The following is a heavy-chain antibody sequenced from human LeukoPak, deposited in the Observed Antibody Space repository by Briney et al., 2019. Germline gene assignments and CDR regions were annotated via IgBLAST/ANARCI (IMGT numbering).Heavy chain of an antibody. D-gene: IGHD6-13*01. Sequence: PGGSLRLSCAASGFTFSSYEMNWVRQAPGKGLEWVSYISSSGSTIYYADSVKGRFTISRDNAKNSLYLQMNSLRAEDTAVYYCAREGGGSSWYWFDPWGQGTLVTVSS. CDR2: ISSSGSTI. CDR1: GFTFSSYE. J-gene: IGHJ5*02. CDR3: AREGGGSSWYWFDP. V-gene: IGHV3-48*03.